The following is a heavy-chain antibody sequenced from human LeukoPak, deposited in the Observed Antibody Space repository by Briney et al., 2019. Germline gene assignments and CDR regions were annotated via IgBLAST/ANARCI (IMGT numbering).Heavy chain of an antibody. V-gene: IGHV4-4*02. J-gene: IGHJ3*02. CDR3: ASLTTADAFDI. Sequence: SETLSLTCTVSSGSIFNTNWWSWVRPPPGKGLEWIGSIYYSGTTYYNPSLQSRVTMSVDTSKNQFSLKLSSVTAADTAVFYCASLTTADAFDIWGQGTMVTVSS. CDR2: IYYSGTT. CDR1: SGSIFNTNW. D-gene: IGHD3-22*01.